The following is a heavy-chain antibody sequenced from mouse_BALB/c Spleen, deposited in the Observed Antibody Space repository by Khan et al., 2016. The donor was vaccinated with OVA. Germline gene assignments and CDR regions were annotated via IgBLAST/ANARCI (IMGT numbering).Heavy chain of an antibody. CDR3: AIHNYGPFAF. J-gene: IGHJ3*01. Sequence: EVELVESGGGLVKPGGSLKLSCAASGFTFSTYAMSWVRQTPEKRLEWVATISSVSTYTYYPDSVKGRFTISRDNAKNTLYLQMSSLRSEVTAMYHCAIHNYGPFAFWGRGTLVTVSA. CDR2: ISSVSTYT. D-gene: IGHD1-1*01. CDR1: GFTFSTYA. V-gene: IGHV5-9-3*01.